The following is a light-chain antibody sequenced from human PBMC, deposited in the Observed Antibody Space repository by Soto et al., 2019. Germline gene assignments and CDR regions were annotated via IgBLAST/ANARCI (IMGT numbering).Light chain of an antibody. J-gene: IGKJ1*01. V-gene: IGKV1-5*01. CDR1: QTISTW. CDR3: QQYTNTNNPWM. CDR2: DAS. Sequence: IHVTHSPPTLSASVLYRVTITCLSVQTISTWMAWYQQKPGKAPKLLVYDASTLQSGVASRFSGSGSGTEFTLIISGLQPDDSATYYCQQYTNTNNPWMFGQGTKVDIK.